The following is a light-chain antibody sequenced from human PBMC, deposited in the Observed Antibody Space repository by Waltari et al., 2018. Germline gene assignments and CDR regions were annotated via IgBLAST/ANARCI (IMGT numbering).Light chain of an antibody. V-gene: IGLV2-14*01. J-gene: IGLJ2*01. Sequence: QSALTQPASVSGSPGQSVTIFCAGTSNDVGGYNSVSWYQKHPGQAPSVIIYDVSDRPSGVSDRFSGSKSGNTASLTISGLQAEDEADYYCSSQSSNDVVLFGGGTKLTVL. CDR1: SNDVGGYNS. CDR3: SSQSSNDVVL. CDR2: DVS.